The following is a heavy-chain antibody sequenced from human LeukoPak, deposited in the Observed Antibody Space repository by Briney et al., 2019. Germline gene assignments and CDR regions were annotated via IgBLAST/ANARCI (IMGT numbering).Heavy chain of an antibody. D-gene: IGHD6-19*01. Sequence: TGGSLRLSCAASGFTVSSNYMSWVHQAPGKGLEWVSIIYSDGDTYYADSVKGRFTISRDNSKNTLYLQMNSLRAEDTAVYYCARVYSSGWSYWGQGTLVTVSS. J-gene: IGHJ4*02. CDR3: ARVYSSGWSY. CDR1: GFTVSSNY. CDR2: IYSDGDT. V-gene: IGHV3-66*01.